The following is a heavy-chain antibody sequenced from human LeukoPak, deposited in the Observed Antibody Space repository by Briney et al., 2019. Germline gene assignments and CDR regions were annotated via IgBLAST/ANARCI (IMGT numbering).Heavy chain of an antibody. V-gene: IGHV3-9*01. J-gene: IGHJ4*02. D-gene: IGHD1-1*01. CDR1: GFTFDDYA. Sequence: PGGSLRLSCAASGFTFDDYAMHWVRQAPGKGLEWVSGISWNSGSIGYADSVKGRFTISRDNAKNSLYLQMNSLRAEDTALYYCAKYMWTTATTPFDNWGQGTLVTVSS. CDR2: ISWNSGSI. CDR3: AKYMWTTATTPFDN.